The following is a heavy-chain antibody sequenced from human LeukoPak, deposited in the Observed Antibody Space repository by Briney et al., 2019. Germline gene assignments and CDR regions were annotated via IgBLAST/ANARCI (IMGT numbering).Heavy chain of an antibody. V-gene: IGHV4-38-2*01. J-gene: IGHJ3*02. Sequence: SETLSLTCAVSGYSISSGYYWGWIRQPPGKGLEWIGSIYHSGSTYYNPSLKSRVTISVDTSKNQFSLKLSSVTAADTAVYYCARHRSGVVVPAAYDAFDIWGQGTMVTVSS. D-gene: IGHD2-2*01. CDR2: IYHSGST. CDR1: GYSISSGYY. CDR3: ARHRSGVVVPAAYDAFDI.